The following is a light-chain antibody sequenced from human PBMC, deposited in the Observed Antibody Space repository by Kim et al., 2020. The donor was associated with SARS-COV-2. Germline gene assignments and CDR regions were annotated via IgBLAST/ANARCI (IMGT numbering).Light chain of an antibody. CDR1: SSGVGDYNY. CDR3: CSYAGDSPYV. V-gene: IGLV2-11*01. Sequence: GHSVTSSCTGTSSGVGDYNYVSWDQHRPGKAPKLIIYDVSKRTSGVPDHFSGSKSGNTASLTISGLQAEDEADYYCCSYAGDSPYVSGTGTEVTVL. J-gene: IGLJ1*01. CDR2: DVS.